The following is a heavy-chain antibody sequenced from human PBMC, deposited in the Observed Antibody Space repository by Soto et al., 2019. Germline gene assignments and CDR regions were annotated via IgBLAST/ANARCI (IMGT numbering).Heavy chain of an antibody. Sequence: EVQLVESGGGLIQPGGSLRLSCAASGFTVSSNYMSWVRQAPGKGLEWVSVICSGGSTNYADAAMGGFTITRDNSKNTLYLHMNSLEAEDSSVYYCARDRVESGYPEYFQHWGQGTLVTVSS. CDR1: GFTVSSNY. CDR3: ARDRVESGYPEYFQH. CDR2: ICSGGST. V-gene: IGHV3-53*01. J-gene: IGHJ1*01. D-gene: IGHD3-22*01.